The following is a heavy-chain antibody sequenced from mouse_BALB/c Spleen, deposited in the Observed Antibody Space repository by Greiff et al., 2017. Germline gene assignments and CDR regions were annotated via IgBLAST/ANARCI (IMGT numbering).Heavy chain of an antibody. J-gene: IGHJ4*01. V-gene: IGHV7-3*02. CDR3: ARDPYEPNYYAMDY. CDR1: GFTFTDYY. D-gene: IGHD2-3*01. Sequence: EVKLMESGGGLVQPGGSLRLSCATSGFTFTDYYMSWVRQPPGKALEWLGFIRNKANGYTTEYSASVKGRFTISRDNSQSILYLQMNTLRAEDSATYYCARDPYEPNYYAMDYWGQGTSVTVSS. CDR2: IRNKANGYTT.